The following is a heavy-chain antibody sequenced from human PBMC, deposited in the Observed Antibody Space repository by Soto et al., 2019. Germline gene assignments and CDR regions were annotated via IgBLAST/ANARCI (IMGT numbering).Heavy chain of an antibody. Sequence: PGWSLRLACESSGFMFITYLMRWVRQAPGKGLEWVANIKQGGNEKFYVDSVKGRFTISRDNAKKSLFLQMNSLRPEDTAVYYCVGALTYEVPYYYYGMDVWGQGTTVTVSS. V-gene: IGHV3-7*01. J-gene: IGHJ6*02. CDR3: VGALTYEVPYYYYGMDV. CDR2: IKQGGNEK. CDR1: GFMFITYL. D-gene: IGHD3-16*01.